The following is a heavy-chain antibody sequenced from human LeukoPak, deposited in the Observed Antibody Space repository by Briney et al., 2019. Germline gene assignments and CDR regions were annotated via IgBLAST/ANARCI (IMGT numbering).Heavy chain of an antibody. CDR1: GGSISSSSYY. J-gene: IGHJ4*02. CDR3: ARQRNRGYGLPFDY. D-gene: IGHD5-12*01. Sequence: SETLSLTCTVSGGSISSSSYYWGWIRQPPGKGLEWIGSIYYSGNTYYNPSLKSRVTISVDTSKNQFSLKLSSVTAADTAVYYCARQRNRGYGLPFDYWGQGTLVTVSS. CDR2: IYYSGNT. V-gene: IGHV4-39*01.